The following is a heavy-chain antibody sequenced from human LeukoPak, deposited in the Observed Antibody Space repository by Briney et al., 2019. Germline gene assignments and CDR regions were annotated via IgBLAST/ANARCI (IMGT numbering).Heavy chain of an antibody. V-gene: IGHV3-21*01. J-gene: IGHJ4*02. Sequence: GGSLRLSCAASGFTFSSYSMNWVRQAPGKGLEWVSSISSSSTYIYYADSVKGRFTISRDNARNTLYLQMNSLRADDTAIYYCARDPANYFDYWGQGTLVTVSS. CDR2: ISSSSTYI. CDR1: GFTFSSYS. CDR3: ARDPANYFDY.